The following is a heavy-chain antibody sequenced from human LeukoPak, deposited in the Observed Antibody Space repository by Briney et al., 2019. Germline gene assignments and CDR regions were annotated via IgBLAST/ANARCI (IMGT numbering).Heavy chain of an antibody. CDR3: AKTNPVGATGGYFDY. CDR1: GYTFTSYG. V-gene: IGHV1-18*01. D-gene: IGHD1-26*01. J-gene: IGHJ4*02. Sequence: ASVKVSCKASGYTFTSYGISWVRQAPGQGLEWMGWISAYNGNTNYAQKLQGRVTMTTDTSTSTAYMELRSLRSDDTAVYYCAKTNPVGATGGYFDYWGQGTLVTVSS. CDR2: ISAYNGNT.